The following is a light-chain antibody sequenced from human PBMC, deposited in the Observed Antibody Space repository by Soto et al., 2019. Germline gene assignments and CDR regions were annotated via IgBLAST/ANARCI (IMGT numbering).Light chain of an antibody. CDR3: QQSLRPPIT. CDR1: QSISNF. V-gene: IGKV1-39*01. CDR2: DTF. J-gene: IGKJ5*01. Sequence: DIQMTQSPSSLSASVGDTITITCRASQSISNFLNWNQQKPGKAPKLLIFDTFTLQNGVPSRFSGSGSGTHYTLTISGLQPEDFATYYCQQSLRPPITFGQGTRLEMK.